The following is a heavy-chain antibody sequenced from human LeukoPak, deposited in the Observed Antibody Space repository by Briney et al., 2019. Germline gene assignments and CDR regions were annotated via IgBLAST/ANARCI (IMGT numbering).Heavy chain of an antibody. Sequence: PGGPLRLSCAASGFTFNSYSMNWLPQAPGKGLEWVSSISSSSSYIYYADSVKGRFTISRDNAKNSLYLQMNSLGAEDTAVYYCARDVQIVATFWFDPWGQGTLVTVSS. CDR2: ISSSSSYI. CDR3: ARDVQIVATFWFDP. V-gene: IGHV3-21*01. J-gene: IGHJ5*02. CDR1: GFTFNSYS. D-gene: IGHD5-12*01.